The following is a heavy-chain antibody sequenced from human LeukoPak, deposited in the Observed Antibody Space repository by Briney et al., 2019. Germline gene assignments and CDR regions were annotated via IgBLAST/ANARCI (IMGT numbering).Heavy chain of an antibody. D-gene: IGHD1-7*01. CDR1: GGSISSGSYY. V-gene: IGHV4-61*02. J-gene: IGHJ5*02. Sequence: SETLSLTCTVSGGSISSGSYYWSWIRQPAGKGLEWIGRIYPSGSTNYNPSLKSRVTMSVDTSNNQFSLKLSSVTAADMAVYYCARGGILTGTNWFDPWGQGTLVTVSS. CDR3: ARGGILTGTNWFDP. CDR2: IYPSGST.